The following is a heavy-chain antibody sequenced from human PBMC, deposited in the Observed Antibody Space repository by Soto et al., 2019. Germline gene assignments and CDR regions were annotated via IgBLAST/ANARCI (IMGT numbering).Heavy chain of an antibody. D-gene: IGHD3-10*02. J-gene: IGHJ5*01. CDR2: ISSNGGST. CDR3: FFFKQKTGYEMFSRSRHS. Sequence: KGLEYVSAISSNGGSTSDADAVKGRFTIARDNSKNTLYLQMSSLRAEDTAVYYFFFFKQKTGYEMFSRSRHS. V-gene: IGHV3-64D*08.